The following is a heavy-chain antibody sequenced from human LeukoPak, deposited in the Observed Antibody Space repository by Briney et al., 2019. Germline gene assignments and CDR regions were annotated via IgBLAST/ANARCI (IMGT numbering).Heavy chain of an antibody. Sequence: ASVKVSCKASGYTFTSYGISWVRQAPGQGLEWMGWISAYNGNTIYAQKLQGRVTMTTDTSTSTAYMELRSLRSDDTAVYYCARDAARYCSGGSCYGGFDYWGQGTLVTVSS. D-gene: IGHD2-15*01. CDR1: GYTFTSYG. CDR3: ARDAARYCSGGSCYGGFDY. CDR2: ISAYNGNT. V-gene: IGHV1-18*01. J-gene: IGHJ4*02.